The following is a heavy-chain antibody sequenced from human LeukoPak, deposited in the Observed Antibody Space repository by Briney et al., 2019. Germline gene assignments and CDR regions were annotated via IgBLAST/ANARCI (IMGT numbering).Heavy chain of an antibody. CDR3: ARAQTGATSYYSDD. V-gene: IGHV3-64*01. J-gene: IGHJ4*02. D-gene: IGHD1-7*01. CDR1: GFPLSGYA. Sequence: PGGSLRLSCAASGFPLSGYAMYWVRQAPGKGLEFVSGIHGNGGNTLYANSVKGRFTISRDNSKNTLYLQMGSLRGEDMAVYYCARAQTGATSYYSDDWGQGTLVTVSS. CDR2: IHGNGGNT.